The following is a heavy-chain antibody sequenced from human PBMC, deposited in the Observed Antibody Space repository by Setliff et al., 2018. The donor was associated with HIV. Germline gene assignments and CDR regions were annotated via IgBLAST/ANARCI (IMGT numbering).Heavy chain of an antibody. CDR1: GGSFSGYY. Sequence: SETLSLTCAVYGGSFSGYYWTWIRQSPGKGLEWIGEINHSGSTNYNPSLKSRVTISVDTSKNQFSLKLSSVTAADTAVYYCARGATAPCPDVWGKGTTVTVSS. J-gene: IGHJ6*04. CDR3: ARGATAPCPDV. CDR2: INHSGST. V-gene: IGHV4-34*01. D-gene: IGHD1-26*01.